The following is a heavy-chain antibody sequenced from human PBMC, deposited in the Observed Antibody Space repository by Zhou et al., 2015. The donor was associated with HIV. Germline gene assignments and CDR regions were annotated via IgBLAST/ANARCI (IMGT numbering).Heavy chain of an antibody. D-gene: IGHD3-22*01. CDR3: AKDETYYYDSSGYGYFDY. CDR1: GFTFSDYY. J-gene: IGHJ4*02. V-gene: IGHV3-11*01. Sequence: QVQLVESGGGLVQPGGSLRLSCTASGFTFSDYYMSWIRQAPGKGLEWVSYIRGNGDNIYYADSVKGRFTISRDNAKNSLYLQMNRLRAEDTAVYYCAKDETYYYDSSGYGYFDYWGQGTLVTVSS. CDR2: IRGNGDNI.